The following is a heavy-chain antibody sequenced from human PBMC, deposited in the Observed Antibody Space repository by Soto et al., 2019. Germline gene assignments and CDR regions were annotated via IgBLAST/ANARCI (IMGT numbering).Heavy chain of an antibody. D-gene: IGHD3-16*01. J-gene: IGHJ6*02. V-gene: IGHV4-39*01. CDR3: ARHKGGYYSGVDV. CDR2: IYYSGTT. CDR1: GGSISSNSYY. Sequence: QLQLQESGPGLVKPSETLSLTCTVSGGSISSNSYYWAWIRQPPGKGLEWIGNIYYSGTTYYNPSLKSRVTISLDTSKNPFSLKLSSVTAADTAVYYCARHKGGYYSGVDVWGQGTTVTVSS.